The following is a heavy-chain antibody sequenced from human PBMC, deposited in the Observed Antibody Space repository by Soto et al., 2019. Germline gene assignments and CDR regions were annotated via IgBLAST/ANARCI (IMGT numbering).Heavy chain of an antibody. J-gene: IGHJ4*02. Sequence: EVQLLESGGGLVQPGGSLRVSCAASGFTFSSYAMSWVRQAPGKGLEWVSIISGDGGSTYYADSVKGRFTISRDNSKNTLYLQMNSLRAEDTALYYCAKGIIAWYNFDYCGQGTLVTVSS. CDR2: ISGDGGST. D-gene: IGHD6-13*01. V-gene: IGHV3-23*01. CDR1: GFTFSSYA. CDR3: AKGIIAWYNFDY.